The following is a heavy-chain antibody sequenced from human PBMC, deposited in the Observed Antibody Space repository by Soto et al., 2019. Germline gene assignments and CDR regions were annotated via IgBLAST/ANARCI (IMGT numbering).Heavy chain of an antibody. J-gene: IGHJ4*02. Sequence: QVQVVQSGAEVKKPGASVKVSCKASGYTFTDYAMHWVRQAPGQRLEWMGWINAGNDNTKYSQKFQGRVTITRDTSASTAYMELSSLRSEDTAVYYCARVIGGWYYFDYWGQGTLVTVSS. CDR2: INAGNDNT. CDR3: ARVIGGWYYFDY. D-gene: IGHD6-19*01. V-gene: IGHV1-3*01. CDR1: GYTFTDYA.